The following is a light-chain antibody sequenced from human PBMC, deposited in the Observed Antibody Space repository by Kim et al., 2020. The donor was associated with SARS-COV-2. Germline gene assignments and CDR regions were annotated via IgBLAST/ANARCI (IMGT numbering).Light chain of an antibody. J-gene: IGLJ3*02. CDR2: DDS. CDR1: DIGTKS. V-gene: IGLV3-21*03. CDR3: QVWDSLSDHWV. Sequence: APGKAAWIACGGNDIGTKSVHWYQQKPGQAPIRVIYDDSDRPSGIPGRFSGSNSANTATLTISRVEAGDEADYYCQVWDSLSDHWVFGGGTKLTVL.